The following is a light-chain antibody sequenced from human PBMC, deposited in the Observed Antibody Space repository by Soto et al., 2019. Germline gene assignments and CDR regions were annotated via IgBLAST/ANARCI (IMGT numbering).Light chain of an antibody. Sequence: EIVLTQSPGTLSLSPGERATLSCRASQSVSSSYLAWYQQKLGQAPRLLIYGASSRATGILDRFSGSGSGTDFTLTISRLEPEDFAVYYCQQYGTSPYTFGQGTKLEIK. CDR2: GAS. CDR1: QSVSSSY. V-gene: IGKV3-20*01. CDR3: QQYGTSPYT. J-gene: IGKJ2*01.